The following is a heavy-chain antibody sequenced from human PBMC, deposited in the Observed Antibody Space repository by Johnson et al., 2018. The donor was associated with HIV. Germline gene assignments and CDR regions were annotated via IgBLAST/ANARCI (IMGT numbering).Heavy chain of an antibody. J-gene: IGHJ3*02. D-gene: IGHD2-15*01. CDR3: TKFVGYCSGGGCYTPGDI. V-gene: IGHV3-73*01. CDR2: IRSKGVTYAT. Sequence: VQLVESGGGLVQPGGSLRLACAASGFTFSGSALHWVRQASGKGLEWIGHIRSKGVTYATAYAASVKGRFTISRDDSQNTAYLQMNSLRTEDTAVYYCTKFVGYCSGGGCYTPGDIWGQGTMVTVSS. CDR1: GFTFSGSA.